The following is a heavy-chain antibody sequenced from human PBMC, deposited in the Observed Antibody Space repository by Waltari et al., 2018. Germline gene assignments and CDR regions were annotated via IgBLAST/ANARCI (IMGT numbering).Heavy chain of an antibody. Sequence: QVPLVESGGGVVQPGRSLRLSCAASELTFSYYAMHWVRQAPGKGLEWVSVISYNERNIYYVDSVKGRFTISRDNSKKMLYLLMNNLRAEDTAVYYCARDYCDRTNCHGMDVWGQGTTVTVSS. V-gene: IGHV3-30*04. CDR2: ISYNERNI. D-gene: IGHD3-22*01. CDR3: ARDYCDRTNCHGMDV. CDR1: ELTFSYYA. J-gene: IGHJ6*02.